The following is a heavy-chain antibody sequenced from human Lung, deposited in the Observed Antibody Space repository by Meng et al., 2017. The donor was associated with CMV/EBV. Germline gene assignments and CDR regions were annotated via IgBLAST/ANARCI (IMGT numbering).Heavy chain of an antibody. CDR1: IFTFDDFV. D-gene: IGHD3-22*01. CDR2: IRWNSGTI. J-gene: IGHJ4*02. CDR3: AKDTGYDSSGHGYFDY. V-gene: IGHV3-9*01. Sequence: SXPASIFTFDDFVMHWVRQAPGKGLEWVSGIRWNSGTIGYADSVKGRFTISRDNAKNSLYLQMNSLRADDTALYYCAKDTGYDSSGHGYFDYWGQGTLVTVSS.